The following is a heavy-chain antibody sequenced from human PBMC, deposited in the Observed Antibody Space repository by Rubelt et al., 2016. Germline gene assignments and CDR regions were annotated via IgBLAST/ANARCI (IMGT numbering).Heavy chain of an antibody. CDR3: ARVGALAARKIYYFDY. Sequence: QVQLVQSGAEVKKPGASVTVSCKASGYTFTSYGISWVRQAPGQGLEWMGWISAYNGNKNYAHKLNGRVTMTTETSTSTAYMERRSRRSDDTAVYYCARVGALAARKIYYFDYWGQGTLVTVSS. CDR2: ISAYNGNK. J-gene: IGHJ4*02. V-gene: IGHV1-18*01. CDR1: GYTFTSYG. D-gene: IGHD6-6*01.